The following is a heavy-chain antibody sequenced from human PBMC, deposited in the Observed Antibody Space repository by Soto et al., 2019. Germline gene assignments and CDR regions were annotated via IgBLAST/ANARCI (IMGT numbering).Heavy chain of an antibody. Sequence: SPTLSLTCAISGEGGSRNTAAAKWIRQSPSRGLEWLGRTYYRSRWYNDYAVSVKSRITVNPDTYKNQFSLQLTSVTPEDTAVYYCAGTTSHYWHCMDVWGKGTTVTVS. CDR2: TYYRSRWYN. V-gene: IGHV6-1*01. J-gene: IGHJ6*03. D-gene: IGHD1-7*01. CDR3: AGTTSHYWHCMDV. CDR1: GEGGSRNTAA.